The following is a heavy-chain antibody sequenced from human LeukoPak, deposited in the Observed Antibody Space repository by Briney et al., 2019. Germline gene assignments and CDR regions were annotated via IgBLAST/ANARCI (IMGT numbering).Heavy chain of an antibody. V-gene: IGHV3-21*01. J-gene: IGHJ4*02. CDR3: ASGPRPYSSTSCYPY. Sequence: GGSLRLSCAASGFTFRSYSMNWVRHAPGKGLECGSSICSSSSYIYYADSVKGRFTISRDNAKISLSLQTNSLRAEDTAVYYCASGPRPYSSTSCYPYWGQGTLVTVSS. CDR1: GFTFRSYS. CDR2: ICSSSSYI. D-gene: IGHD2-2*01.